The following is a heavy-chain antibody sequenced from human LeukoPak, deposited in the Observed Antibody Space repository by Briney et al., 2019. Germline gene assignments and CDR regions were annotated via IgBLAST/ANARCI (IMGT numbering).Heavy chain of an antibody. CDR3: ARNASSGFFND. CDR1: GDTISSGYY. CDR2: IHHSGNIFESGST. J-gene: IGHJ1*01. D-gene: IGHD6-13*01. V-gene: IGHV4-28*01. Sequence: SETLSLTGTVSGDTISSGYYWGWIRQSPGKGLEWIGSIHHSGNIFESGSTHYNPSLKSRVTVSADTSKNQISLRLSSVTAADTAVYFCARNASSGFFNDWGQGTLVTVSS.